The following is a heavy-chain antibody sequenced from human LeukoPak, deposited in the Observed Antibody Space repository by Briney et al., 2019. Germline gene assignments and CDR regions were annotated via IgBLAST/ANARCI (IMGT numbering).Heavy chain of an antibody. D-gene: IGHD6-6*01. CDR3: ARGPNSNWSGLDF. CDR1: GFTFSSYS. CDR2: ISSSTDYI. V-gene: IGHV3-21*01. J-gene: IGHJ4*02. Sequence: GGSLRLSCAASGFTFSSYSMNWVRQAPGKGLEWVSSISSSTDYIYYADSMKGRFTISRDNAKNTLYLQVNNLRAEDTAVYYCARGPNSNWSGLDFWGQGTLLTVSS.